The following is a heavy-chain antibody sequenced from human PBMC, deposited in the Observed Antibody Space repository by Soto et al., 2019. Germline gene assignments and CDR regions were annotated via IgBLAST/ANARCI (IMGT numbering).Heavy chain of an antibody. D-gene: IGHD6-25*01. CDR1: GSTFSSYV. CDR2: ISSSGIDT. J-gene: IGHJ4*02. V-gene: IGHV3-23*01. CDR3: AKQRGYVDY. Sequence: VQLLESGGGLAQPGGSLRLSCAASGSTFSSYVMGWVRQAPGRGLEWVSVISSSGIDTYYADSVKGRFVISRENSKNTLYLQLNVLGAEDTAVYYCAKQRGYVDYWGQGTVVTVSS.